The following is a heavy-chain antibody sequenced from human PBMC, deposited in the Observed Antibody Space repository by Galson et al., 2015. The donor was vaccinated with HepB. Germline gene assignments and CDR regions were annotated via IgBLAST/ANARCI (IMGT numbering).Heavy chain of an antibody. J-gene: IGHJ6*02. CDR3: ARDPHTGYCSSTSCYDNYYYYGMDV. CDR1: GFTFSSYW. D-gene: IGHD2-2*01. Sequence: SLRLSCAASGFTFSSYWMSWVRQAPGKGLEWVANVKQDGSEKYYVDSVKGRFTISRDNAKNSLYLQMNSLRAEDTAVYYCARDPHTGYCSSTSCYDNYYYYGMDVWGQGTTVTVSS. CDR2: VKQDGSEK. V-gene: IGHV3-7*03.